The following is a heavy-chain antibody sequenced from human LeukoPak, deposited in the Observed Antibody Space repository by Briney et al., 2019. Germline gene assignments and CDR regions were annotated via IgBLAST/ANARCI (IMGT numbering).Heavy chain of an antibody. CDR2: ISGNAGST. J-gene: IGHJ5*02. Sequence: GGSLRLSCAASGFTFSSYAMSWVRQTPGKGLEWVSAISGNAGSTYYADSVKGRFTISRDNSKNTLYLQMNSLRAEDTAVYYCVKDGRGIQLSFDPWGQGTLVTVSS. V-gene: IGHV3-23*01. D-gene: IGHD5-18*01. CDR3: VKDGRGIQLSFDP. CDR1: GFTFSSYA.